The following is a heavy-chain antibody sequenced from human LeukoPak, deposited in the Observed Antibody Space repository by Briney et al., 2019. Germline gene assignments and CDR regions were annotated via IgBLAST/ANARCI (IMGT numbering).Heavy chain of an antibody. J-gene: IGHJ4*02. D-gene: IGHD3-22*01. Sequence: PSETLSLTCTVSGGSISSGGYYWSWIRQHPGTGLEWIGYIYYSGSTYYNPSLKSRVTISVDTSKNQFSLKLSSVTAADTAVYYCARARLSTYYYDSSGYCFDYWGQGTLVTVSS. CDR3: ARARLSTYYYDSSGYCFDY. V-gene: IGHV4-31*03. CDR2: IYYSGST. CDR1: GGSISSGGYY.